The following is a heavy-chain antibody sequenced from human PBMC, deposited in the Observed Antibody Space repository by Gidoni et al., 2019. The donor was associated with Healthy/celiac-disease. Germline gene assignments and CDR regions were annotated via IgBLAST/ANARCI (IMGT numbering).Heavy chain of an antibody. CDR3: ARSDPDWFDP. Sequence: QLQLVQAGAEAKKPGSSVHVYCQASGGTFSRYAISWGRQAPGQGLAWVGGIIPIFGTANYAQKFHARVTITADESTSTAYMELSRLRSEDTAVYYCARSDPDWFDPWGQGTLVTVSS. CDR1: GGTFSRYA. CDR2: IIPIFGTA. J-gene: IGHJ5*02. V-gene: IGHV1-69*01.